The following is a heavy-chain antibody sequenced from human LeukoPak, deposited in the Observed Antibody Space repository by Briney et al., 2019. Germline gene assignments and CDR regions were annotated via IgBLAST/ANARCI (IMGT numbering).Heavy chain of an antibody. J-gene: IGHJ6*02. D-gene: IGHD3-22*01. V-gene: IGHV4-34*01. Sequence: SETLSLTCAVYGGSFSGYYWSWIRQPPGKGLEWIGEINHSGSTNYNPSLKSRVTISVDTSKNQFSLKLSSVTAADTAVYYCARERYYDSSDYYYGMDVWGRGTPVTVSS. CDR1: GGSFSGYY. CDR2: INHSGST. CDR3: ARERYYDSSDYYYGMDV.